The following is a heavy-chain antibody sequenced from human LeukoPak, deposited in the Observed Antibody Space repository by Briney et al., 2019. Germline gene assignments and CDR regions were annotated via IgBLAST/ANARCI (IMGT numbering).Heavy chain of an antibody. CDR1: GFTFSSYA. J-gene: IGHJ5*02. D-gene: IGHD3-22*01. CDR2: ISSNGGST. V-gene: IGHV3-64D*06. Sequence: GGSLRLSCSASGFTFSSYAMHWVRQAPGKGLEYVSAISSNGGSTYYADSVKGRFTISRDNSKNTLYLQMSSLRAEDTAVYYCVKVGYYDSSGYPPWGQGTLVTVSS. CDR3: VKVGYYDSSGYPP.